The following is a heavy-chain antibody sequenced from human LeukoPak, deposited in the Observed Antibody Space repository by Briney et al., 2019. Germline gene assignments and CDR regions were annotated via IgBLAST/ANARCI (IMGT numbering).Heavy chain of an antibody. CDR1: GFTFSSSW. CDR3: AREAFGGTTVDY. J-gene: IGHJ4*02. Sequence: GGSLRLSCAASGFTFSSSWMHWVRQTPGKGLMWVSSISSSSSYIHYADSVKGRFTISRDNAKNSLYLQMNSLRAEDTAVYYCAREAFGGTTVDYWGQGTLVTVSS. D-gene: IGHD2-15*01. V-gene: IGHV3-21*01. CDR2: ISSSSSYI.